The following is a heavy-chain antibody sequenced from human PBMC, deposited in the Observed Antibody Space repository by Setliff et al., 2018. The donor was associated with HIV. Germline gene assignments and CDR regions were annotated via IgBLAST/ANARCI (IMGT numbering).Heavy chain of an antibody. CDR3: VRGGGYFHDNNAFDI. CDR1: GLSMSSGNYY. J-gene: IGHJ3*02. CDR2: IYASGGT. D-gene: IGHD3-9*01. Sequence: SETLSLTCQVSGLSMSSGNYYWNWIRQPAGKGLEWIGRIYASGGTYYKSSLKSRVTISVDSSKNQFSLKLTSVTAADTAIYFCVRGGGYFHDNNAFDIWGQGTVVTVSS. V-gene: IGHV4-61*02.